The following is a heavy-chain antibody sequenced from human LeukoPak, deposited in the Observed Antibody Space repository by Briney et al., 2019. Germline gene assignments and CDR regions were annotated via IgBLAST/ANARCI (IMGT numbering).Heavy chain of an antibody. J-gene: IGHJ6*02. CDR3: ARAPIAAAVYYYYGMDV. CDR1: GGTFSSYA. D-gene: IGHD6-13*01. V-gene: IGHV1-69*04. Sequence: GASVKVSCKASGGTFSSYAISWVRQAPGQGLEWMGRIIPILGIANYAQKFQGRVTITADKSTSTAYMELSSLRSEDTAVHYCARAPIAAAVYYYYGMDVWGQGTTVTVSS. CDR2: IIPILGIA.